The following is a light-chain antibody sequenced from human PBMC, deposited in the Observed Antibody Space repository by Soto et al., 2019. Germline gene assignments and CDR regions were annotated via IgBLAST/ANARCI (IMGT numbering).Light chain of an antibody. CDR3: TSYSSRSPYV. J-gene: IGLJ1*01. Sequence: QSALTQPASVSGSPGQSITSSCSGSTSDVGGHDFVSWYQHHPGKAPKLLIFEVTKRPSGVSHRFSGSKSGNTASLTISGLQVEDEPHYSCTSYSSRSPYVFGTGTKVTVL. CDR1: TSDVGGHDF. CDR2: EVT. V-gene: IGLV2-14*01.